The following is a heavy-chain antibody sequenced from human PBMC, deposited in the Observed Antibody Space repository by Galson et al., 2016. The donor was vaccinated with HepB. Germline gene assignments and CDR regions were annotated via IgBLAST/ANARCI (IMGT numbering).Heavy chain of an antibody. Sequence: SLRLSCAASGFTFSSYGMHWVRQAPGKGLEWVAVISYDGSNKYYADSVKGRFTISRDNSKNTLYLQMNSLRAEDTAVYYCVGDSSGYPPIRGNNWLDPWGQGTLVTVSS. CDR2: ISYDGSNK. CDR3: VGDSSGYPPIRGNNWLDP. V-gene: IGHV3-30*03. CDR1: GFTFSSYG. J-gene: IGHJ5*02. D-gene: IGHD3-22*01.